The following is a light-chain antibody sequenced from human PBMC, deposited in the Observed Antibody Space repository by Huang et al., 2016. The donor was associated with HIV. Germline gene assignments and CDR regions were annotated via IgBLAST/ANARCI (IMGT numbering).Light chain of an antibody. Sequence: DIQMTQSPSSLSASVGDRVTITCQASQYISNYLNWYQQKPGKAPKLLSYDASNLETGVPSRFSGSGSGTDFTFTISSLQPEDITTYYCQQYDNLYTFGQGTKLEIK. J-gene: IGKJ2*01. CDR1: QYISNY. CDR3: QQYDNLYT. V-gene: IGKV1-33*01. CDR2: DAS.